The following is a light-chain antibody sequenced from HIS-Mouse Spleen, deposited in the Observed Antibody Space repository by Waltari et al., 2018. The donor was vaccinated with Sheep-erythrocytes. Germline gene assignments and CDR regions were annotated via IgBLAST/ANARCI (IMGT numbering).Light chain of an antibody. CDR1: SSDVGSYNL. Sequence: QSALTQPASVSGSPGPSITISCTGPSSDVGSYNLFPWYQQHPGKAPKLMIYEGSKRPSGVSNRFSGSKSGNTASLTISGLQAEDEADYYCCSYAGSSTPWVFGGGTKLTVL. CDR3: CSYAGSSTPWV. CDR2: EGS. J-gene: IGLJ3*02. V-gene: IGLV2-23*01.